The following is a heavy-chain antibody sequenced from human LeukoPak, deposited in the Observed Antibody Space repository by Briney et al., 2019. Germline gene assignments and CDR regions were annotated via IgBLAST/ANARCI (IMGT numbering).Heavy chain of an antibody. CDR2: INHSGST. CDR1: GGSFSGYY. Sequence: SETLSLTCAVYGGSFSGYYWSWIRQLPGKGLEWIGEINHSGSTNYNPSLKSRVTISVDTSKNQFSLKLSSVTAADTAVYYCARNRRYWGQGTLVAVSS. CDR3: ARNRRY. V-gene: IGHV4-34*01. J-gene: IGHJ4*02.